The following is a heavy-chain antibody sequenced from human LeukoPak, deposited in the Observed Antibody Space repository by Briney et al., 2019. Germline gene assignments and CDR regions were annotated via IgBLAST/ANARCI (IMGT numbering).Heavy chain of an antibody. V-gene: IGHV3-74*01. CDR1: GFTFSSHW. Sequence: GGSLRLSCAASGFTFSSHWMHWVRQAPGKGLVWVSPINNHGRVTRYADSGKRRFTISRDNAKNTLYLQMNGLRAEDTAMYYCARGGQGAVDYWGPGTLVTVSS. CDR3: ARGGQGAVDY. D-gene: IGHD3-16*01. J-gene: IGHJ4*02. CDR2: INNHGRVT.